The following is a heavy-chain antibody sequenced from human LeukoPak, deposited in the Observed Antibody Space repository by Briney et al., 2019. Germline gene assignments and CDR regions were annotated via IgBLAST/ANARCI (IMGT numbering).Heavy chain of an antibody. J-gene: IGHJ4*02. CDR2: INPSGGSR. CDR3: ARGVTLTTRPEIWAGDY. Sequence: ASVKVSCKASGYSFTSYYIHWVRQAPGQELEWVGIINPSGGSRTYAQKFQGRVTMTRDTSTSTVYMELSSLRAEDTAVYYCARGVTLTTRPEIWAGDYWGQGTLVTVPS. D-gene: IGHD6-6*01. CDR1: GYSFTSYY. V-gene: IGHV1-46*01.